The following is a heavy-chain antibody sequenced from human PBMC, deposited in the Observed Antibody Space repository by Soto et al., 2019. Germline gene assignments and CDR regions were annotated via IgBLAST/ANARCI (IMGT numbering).Heavy chain of an antibody. D-gene: IGHD6-19*01. CDR3: AKDGLVVAGTGSWFDP. Sequence: SLRLSCAASGFTFSSYVMHWVRQAPGKGLEWVAVISFDGSNKYYADSVKGRFTISRDNSKNTLYLQMNSLRAEDTAVYYCAKDGLVVAGTGSWFDPWGQGTLVTVSS. J-gene: IGHJ5*02. CDR2: ISFDGSNK. CDR1: GFTFSSYV. V-gene: IGHV3-30*18.